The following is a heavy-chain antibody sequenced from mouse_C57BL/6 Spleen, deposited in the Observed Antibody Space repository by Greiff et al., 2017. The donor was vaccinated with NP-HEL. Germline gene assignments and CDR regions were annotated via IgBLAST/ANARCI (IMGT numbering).Heavy chain of an antibody. CDR3: AIGLGSSYFDY. CDR1: GYAFSSSW. CDR2: IYPGDGDT. D-gene: IGHD1-3*01. J-gene: IGHJ2*01. Sequence: VMLVESGPELVKPGASVKISCKASGYAFSSSWMNWVKQRPGKGLEWIGRIYPGDGDTNYNGKFKGKATLTADKSSSTAYMQLSSLTSEDSAVYFCAIGLGSSYFDYWGQGTTLTVSS. V-gene: IGHV1-82*01.